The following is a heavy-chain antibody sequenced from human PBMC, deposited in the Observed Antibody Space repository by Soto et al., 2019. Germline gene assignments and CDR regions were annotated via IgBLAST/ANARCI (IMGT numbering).Heavy chain of an antibody. Sequence: ASVKVSCKASGYTFSDYAISWVRQAPGQGLEWMGWISASTRNTDQAQNFQGRVIMTLDTSTNTAYMELRSLRSDDTAVYYCVRCYCSVGSCYACWHFELWGRGTLVTVSS. CDR1: GYTFSDYA. CDR3: VRCYCSVGSCYACWHFEL. CDR2: ISASTRNT. V-gene: IGHV1-18*01. J-gene: IGHJ2*01. D-gene: IGHD2-15*01.